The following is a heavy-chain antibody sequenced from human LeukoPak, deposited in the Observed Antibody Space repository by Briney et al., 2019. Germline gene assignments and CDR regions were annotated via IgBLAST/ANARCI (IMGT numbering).Heavy chain of an antibody. CDR3: ARLDDSSGYYAR. D-gene: IGHD3-22*01. CDR1: GGSISSYY. J-gene: IGHJ4*02. CDR2: IYYSGST. Sequence: PSETLSLTCTVSGGSISSYYWSWIRQPPGKGLEWIGYIYYSGSTNCNPSLKSRVTISVDTSKNQFSLKLSSVTAADTAVYYCARLDDSSGYYARWGQGTLVTVSS. V-gene: IGHV4-59*12.